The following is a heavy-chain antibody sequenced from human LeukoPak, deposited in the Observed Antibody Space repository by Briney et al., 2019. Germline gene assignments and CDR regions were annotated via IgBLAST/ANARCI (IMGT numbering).Heavy chain of an antibody. CDR1: GFTVSSNY. CDR3: AKGPTSMVRGVKGYYGMDV. J-gene: IGHJ6*02. CDR2: IYSGGST. Sequence: GGSLRLSCAAYGFTVSSNYMSWVRQAPGKGLEWVSVIYSGGSTYYADSVKGRFTISRDNSKNTLYLQMNSLRAEDTAVYYCAKGPTSMVRGVKGYYGMDVWGQGTTVTVSS. D-gene: IGHD3-10*01. V-gene: IGHV3-53*01.